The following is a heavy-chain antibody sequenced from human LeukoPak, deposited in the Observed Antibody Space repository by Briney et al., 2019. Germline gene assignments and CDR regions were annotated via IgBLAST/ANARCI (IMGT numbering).Heavy chain of an antibody. J-gene: IGHJ5*02. CDR3: ARDAGLGATTNWFDP. Sequence: SETLSLTCTVSGGSISSYYWSWIRQPPGKGLEWIGYIYYTGSTNYNPSLKSRVTMSVDTSKNQFSLSLRSVTAADTAVYYCARDAGLGATTNWFDPWGQGTLVTVSP. D-gene: IGHD1-26*01. CDR2: IYYTGST. CDR1: GGSISSYY. V-gene: IGHV4-59*01.